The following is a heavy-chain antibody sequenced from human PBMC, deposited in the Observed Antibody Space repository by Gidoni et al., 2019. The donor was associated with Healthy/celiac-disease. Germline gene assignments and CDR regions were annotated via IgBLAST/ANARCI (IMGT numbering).Heavy chain of an antibody. CDR3: ARDRINWFDP. CDR1: GFSFSSYG. Sequence: QVQLVESGGGVVQPGRSLRLSCAASGFSFSSYGMQWGRQAPGKGLDWVELIWDDGSNKYYADSVKGRFTISRDNSKNTLYLQMNSLRAEDTAVYYCARDRINWFDPWGQGTLVTVSS. J-gene: IGHJ5*02. CDR2: IWDDGSNK. D-gene: IGHD3-10*01. V-gene: IGHV3-33*01.